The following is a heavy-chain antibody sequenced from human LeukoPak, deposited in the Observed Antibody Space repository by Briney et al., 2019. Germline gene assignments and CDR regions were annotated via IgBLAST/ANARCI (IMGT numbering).Heavy chain of an antibody. D-gene: IGHD3-10*02. V-gene: IGHV3-53*04. CDR1: GFTVSSNY. Sequence: GGSLRLSCAASGFTVSSNYMSWVRQAPGKGLEWVSVIYSGGSTYYADSVKGRFTISRHNSKNTLYLQMNSLRAEDTAVYYCARMFRPTGWFDPGAREPWSPSPQ. CDR2: IYSGGST. CDR3: ARMFRPTGWFDP. J-gene: IGHJ5*02.